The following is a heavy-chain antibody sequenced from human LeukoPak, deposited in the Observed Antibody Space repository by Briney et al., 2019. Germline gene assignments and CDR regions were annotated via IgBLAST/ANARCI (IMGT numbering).Heavy chain of an antibody. J-gene: IGHJ6*02. CDR2: ISAYNGNT. D-gene: IGHD3-16*02. Sequence: ASVKVSCKASGYTFTSYGIIWVRQAPGQGLEWMGWISAYNGNTNYAQKLQGRVTMTTDTSTSTAYMELRSLRSDDTAVYYCASEDGELSYYYYYGMDVWGQGTTVTVSS. V-gene: IGHV1-18*01. CDR1: GYTFTSYG. CDR3: ASEDGELSYYYYYGMDV.